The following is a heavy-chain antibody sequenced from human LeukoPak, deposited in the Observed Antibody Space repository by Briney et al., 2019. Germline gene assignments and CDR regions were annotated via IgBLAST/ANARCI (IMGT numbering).Heavy chain of an antibody. CDR1: GFTFSSCA. CDR3: AKDPIFSGSYGVFDY. J-gene: IGHJ4*02. V-gene: IGHV3-23*01. CDR2: IIDSGNSI. Sequence: GGSLRLSCAASGFTFSSCAMSWVRQAPGKGLEWVSTIIDSGNSIYYADSVEGRFTISRDNSKDTLYLQMNSLRAGDTAVYYCAKDPIFSGSYGVFDYWGQGTLVTVSS. D-gene: IGHD1-26*01.